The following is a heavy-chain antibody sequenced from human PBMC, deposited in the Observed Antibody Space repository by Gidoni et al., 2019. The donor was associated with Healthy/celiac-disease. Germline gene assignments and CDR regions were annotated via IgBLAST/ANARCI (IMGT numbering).Heavy chain of an antibody. CDR1: GFTFSSYA. J-gene: IGHJ5*02. CDR2: ISGSGGST. D-gene: IGHD6-13*01. V-gene: IGHV3-23*04. CDR3: AKVNGRAAGTRGNWFDP. Sequence: EVQLVESGGGLVQPGGSLRLSCAASGFTFSSYAMSWVRQAPGKGLEWVSAISGSGGSTYYADSVKGRFTISRDNSKNTLYLQMNSLRAEDTAVYYCAKVNGRAAGTRGNWFDPWGQGTLVTVSS.